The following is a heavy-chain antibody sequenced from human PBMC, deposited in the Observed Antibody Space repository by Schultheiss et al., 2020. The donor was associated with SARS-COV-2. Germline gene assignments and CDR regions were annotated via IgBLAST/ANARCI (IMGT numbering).Heavy chain of an antibody. CDR3: AKETGVMVVARNWFDS. J-gene: IGHJ5*01. D-gene: IGHD2-15*01. CDR1: GFTFSSYA. V-gene: IGHV3-48*04. Sequence: GESLKISCAASGFTFSSYAMSWVRQAPGKGLEWVSYISSSGSTIYYADSVKGRFTISRDNAKNSLYLQMNSLRAEDTAVYFCAKETGVMVVARNWFDSWGQGTLVTVSS. CDR2: ISSSGSTI.